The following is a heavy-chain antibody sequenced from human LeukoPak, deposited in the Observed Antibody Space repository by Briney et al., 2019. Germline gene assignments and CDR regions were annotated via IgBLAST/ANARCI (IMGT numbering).Heavy chain of an antibody. J-gene: IGHJ4*02. D-gene: IGHD2-2*01. CDR2: ISWNSGSI. Sequence: GGSLRLSCAASGFTFSIYAMHWVRQAPGKGLEWVSGISWNSGSIGYADSVKGRFTISRDNAKNSLYLQMNSLRAEDTALYYCAKDTNLCSSTSCYAFDYWGQGTLVTVSS. V-gene: IGHV3-9*01. CDR1: GFTFSIYA. CDR3: AKDTNLCSSTSCYAFDY.